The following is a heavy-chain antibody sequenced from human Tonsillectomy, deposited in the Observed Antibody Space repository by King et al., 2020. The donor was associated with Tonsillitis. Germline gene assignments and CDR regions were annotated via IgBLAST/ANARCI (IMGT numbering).Heavy chain of an antibody. Sequence: ELQLVQSGGGLVQPGGSLRLSCVVSGFTFRSYWMTWVRQPPGKAPEWVASIRQDGSDIYYVDSVKGRFTISRDNAKNSLFLQMNSLRVEDTAVYYCAREVRVSYWGQGTLVTVSS. J-gene: IGHJ4*02. CDR1: GFTFRSYW. V-gene: IGHV3-7*03. CDR2: IRQDGSDI. CDR3: AREVRVSY.